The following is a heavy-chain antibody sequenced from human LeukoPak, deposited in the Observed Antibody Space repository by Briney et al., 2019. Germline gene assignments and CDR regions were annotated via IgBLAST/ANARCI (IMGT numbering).Heavy chain of an antibody. CDR2: INHSGST. CDR1: GGSFSGYY. CDR3: ARQTRLKTLTYYFDY. D-gene: IGHD2-21*01. Sequence: SETLSLTCAVYGGSFSGYYWSWIRQPPGKGLEWIGEINHSGSTNYNPSLKSRVTISVDTSKNQFSLKLSSVTAADTAVYYCARQTRLKTLTYYFDYWGQGTLVTVSS. V-gene: IGHV4-34*01. J-gene: IGHJ4*02.